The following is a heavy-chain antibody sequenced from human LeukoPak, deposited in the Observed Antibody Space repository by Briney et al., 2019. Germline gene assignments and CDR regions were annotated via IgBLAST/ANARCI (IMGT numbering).Heavy chain of an antibody. D-gene: IGHD3-9*01. CDR3: ARGPSSDYDILTGFSFADDWFDP. CDR1: GGSIGSYS. V-gene: IGHV4-59*01. J-gene: IGHJ5*02. CDR2: ISDSGSS. Sequence: SETPSLTCTVSGGSIGSYSWNWIRQAPGKRLEWIGYISDSGSSDYSPSLKSRATISADTSRNQFSLKLSSVTAADTAMYYCARGPSSDYDILTGFSFADDWFDPWGQGTLVTVSS.